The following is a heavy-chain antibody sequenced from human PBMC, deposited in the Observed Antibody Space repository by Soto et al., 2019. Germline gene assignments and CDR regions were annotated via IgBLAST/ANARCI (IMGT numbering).Heavy chain of an antibody. CDR3: AKENGYSSSWFAFDY. Sequence: GGSLRRSCAASGFTFSKYGMHWVRQAPGKGLEWVAVISYDGSVEYYGDSVKGRFTISRDNSQHTLFLQMTSLRAEDTAVYYCAKENGYSSSWFAFDYWSQGTLVTVSS. V-gene: IGHV3-30*18. CDR2: ISYDGSVE. CDR1: GFTFSKYG. D-gene: IGHD6-13*01. J-gene: IGHJ4*02.